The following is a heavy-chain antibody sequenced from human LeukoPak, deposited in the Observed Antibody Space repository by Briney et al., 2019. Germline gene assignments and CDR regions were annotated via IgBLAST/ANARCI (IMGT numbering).Heavy chain of an antibody. V-gene: IGHV1-69*04. D-gene: IGHD5-18*01. CDR3: ARDGRRGYSYGSPSYFDY. CDR2: IIPIFGIA. J-gene: IGHJ4*02. CDR1: GGTVSSYA. Sequence: GASLKVSCKASGGTVSSYAISWVQQAPGQGLEWMGRIIPIFGIANYAQKFRGRVTITADKSTSTAYMELSSLRSEDTAVYYCARDGRRGYSYGSPSYFDYWGQGTLVTVSS.